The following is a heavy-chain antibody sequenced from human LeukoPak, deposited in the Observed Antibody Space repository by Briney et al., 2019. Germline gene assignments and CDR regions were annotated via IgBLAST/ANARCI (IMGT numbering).Heavy chain of an antibody. CDR3: AKDATLXXDISEGMDV. V-gene: IGHV3-30*18. Sequence: GGSLRLSCAASGFTFSSYGMHWVRQAPGKGLEWVAVISYDGSNKYYADSVKGRFTISRDNSKNTLYLQMNSLRAEDTAVYYCAKDATLXXDISEGMDVWGQGTTVTVSS. CDR1: GFTFSSYG. CDR2: ISYDGSNK. J-gene: IGHJ6*02. D-gene: IGHD3-9*01.